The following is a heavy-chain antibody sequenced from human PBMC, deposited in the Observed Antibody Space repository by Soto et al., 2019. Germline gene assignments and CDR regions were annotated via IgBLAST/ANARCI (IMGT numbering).Heavy chain of an antibody. CDR2: ISSSSSYI. D-gene: IGHD3-22*01. CDR1: GFTFSSYS. V-gene: IGHV3-21*01. Sequence: GSLRLSCAASGFTFSSYSMNWVRQAPGKGLEWVSSISSSSSYIYYADSVKGRFTISRDNAKNSLYLQMNSLRAEDTAVYYCARFPYYYDSSGYYYLWGQGTLVTVSS. CDR3: ARFPYYYDSSGYYYL. J-gene: IGHJ4*02.